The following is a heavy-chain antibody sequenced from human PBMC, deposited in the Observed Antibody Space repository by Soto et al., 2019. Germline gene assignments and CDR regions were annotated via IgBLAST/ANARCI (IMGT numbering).Heavy chain of an antibody. Sequence: GGSLRLSCAASGFTVSSYHMNWVRQVPGKGLEWVSDIYPGGSTYYLGSVKGRFTISRDNSKNTLYLQMNSLRAEDTALYYCARESSDWAFDYWGQGTLVTVSS. D-gene: IGHD3-9*01. CDR1: GFTVSSYH. J-gene: IGHJ4*02. CDR2: IYPGGST. CDR3: ARESSDWAFDY. V-gene: IGHV3-53*01.